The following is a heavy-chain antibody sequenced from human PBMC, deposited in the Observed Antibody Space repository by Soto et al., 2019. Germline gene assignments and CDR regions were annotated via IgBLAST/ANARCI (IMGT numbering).Heavy chain of an antibody. J-gene: IGHJ4*02. V-gene: IGHV4-4*02. CDR1: GGSISSSNW. CDR2: IYHSGST. CDR3: ATTVGDYYDSSGYYYFDY. D-gene: IGHD3-22*01. Sequence: SETLSLTCAVSGGSISSSNWWSWVRQPPGKGLEWIGEIYHSGSTNYNPSLKSRVTISVDKSKNQFSLKLSSVTAADTAVYYCATTVGDYYDSSGYYYFDYWGQGPWSPSPQ.